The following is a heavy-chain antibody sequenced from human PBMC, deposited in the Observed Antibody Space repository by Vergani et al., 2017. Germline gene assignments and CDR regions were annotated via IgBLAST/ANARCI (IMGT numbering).Heavy chain of an antibody. V-gene: IGHV3-64D*06. CDR1: GFTFSSYA. D-gene: IGHD3-3*01. J-gene: IGHJ1*01. CDR3: ARDDFWGGYWYFQH. Sequence: EVQLVESGGGLVQPGGSLRLSCSASGFTFSSYAMHWVRQAPGKGLEYVSAISSNGGSTYYADPVTGRFTISRDNSKNTLYLQMSSLRAEDTAVYYCARDDFWGGYWYFQHWGQGTLVTVSS. CDR2: ISSNGGST.